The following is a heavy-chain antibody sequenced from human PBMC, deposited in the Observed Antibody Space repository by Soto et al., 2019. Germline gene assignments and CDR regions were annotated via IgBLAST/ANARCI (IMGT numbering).Heavy chain of an antibody. J-gene: IGHJ5*02. CDR2: IYYSGST. V-gene: IGHV4-39*07. CDR1: GGSISSGDYY. Sequence: PSETLSLTCTVSGGSISSGDYYWSWIRQPPGKGLEWIGSIYYSGSTYYNPSLKSRVTISVDTSKNQFSLKLSSVTAADTAVYYCARDYMVRGVMRWFDPWGQGTLVTVSS. CDR3: ARDYMVRGVMRWFDP. D-gene: IGHD3-10*01.